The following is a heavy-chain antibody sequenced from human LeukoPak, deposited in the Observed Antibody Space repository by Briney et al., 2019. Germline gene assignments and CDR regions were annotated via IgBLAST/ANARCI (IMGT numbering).Heavy chain of an antibody. Sequence: SETLTLTCTVSGGSFSSYDWSWTRQPAGKGLEWIGRIYSSGSNNYYPSLKSSVTMSVDTSKSHFSLKLSSVTAADTSVYYCARDDCGGDGYYNYCLDDWGQGTLVTVSS. D-gene: IGHD2-21*02. V-gene: IGHV4-4*07. CDR1: GGSFSSYD. J-gene: IGHJ4*02. CDR2: IYSSGSN. CDR3: ARDDCGGDGYYNYCLDD.